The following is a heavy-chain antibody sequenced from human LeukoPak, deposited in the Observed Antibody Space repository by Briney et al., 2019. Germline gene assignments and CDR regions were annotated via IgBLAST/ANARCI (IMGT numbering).Heavy chain of an antibody. Sequence: ASVKVSCKASGYTFTDYFIHWVRQAPGQGLEWMGWIKPNSGDTKYAEKFQGRVTMTRDTSISTAYMELSRLISDDTAVYYCTRDWGPNSGNFHYDGFVIWGQGTMVTVSS. CDR2: IKPNSGDT. CDR1: GYTFTDYF. D-gene: IGHD1-26*01. V-gene: IGHV1-2*02. J-gene: IGHJ3*02. CDR3: TRDWGPNSGNFHYDGFVI.